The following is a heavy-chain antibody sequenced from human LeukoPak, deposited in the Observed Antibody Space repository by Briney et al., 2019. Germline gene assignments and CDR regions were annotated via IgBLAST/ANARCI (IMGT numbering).Heavy chain of an antibody. D-gene: IGHD5-18*01. CDR3: AIQLFDY. Sequence: PGGSLRLSCAASGFAFSSYDMNWVRQAPGKGLEWVAVISYDGSNKYYADSVKGRFTISRDNAKNSLYLQMNSLRAEDTAVYYCAIQLFDYWGQGTLVTVSS. CDR1: GFAFSSYD. CDR2: ISYDGSNK. J-gene: IGHJ4*02. V-gene: IGHV3-33*05.